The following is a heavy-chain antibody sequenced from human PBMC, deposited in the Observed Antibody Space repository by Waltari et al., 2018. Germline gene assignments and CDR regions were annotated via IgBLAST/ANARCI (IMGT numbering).Heavy chain of an antibody. CDR2: ISSSSSYI. D-gene: IGHD6-13*01. J-gene: IGHJ5*02. CDR1: GFTFSSYS. V-gene: IGHV3-21*01. CDR3: ARSGSSWASHFDP. Sequence: EVQLVESGGGLVKPGGSLRLSCAASGFTFSSYSMNWVRQAPGKGLEWVSSISSSSSYIYYADSVKGRFTISRDNAKNSLYLQMNSLRAEDTAVYYCARSGSSWASHFDPWGQGTLVTVFS.